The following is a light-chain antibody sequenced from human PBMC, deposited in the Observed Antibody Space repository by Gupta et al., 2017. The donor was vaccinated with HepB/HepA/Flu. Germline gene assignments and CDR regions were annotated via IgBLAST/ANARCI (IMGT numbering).Light chain of an antibody. Sequence: EIVLTHSPATLSLSPGDRATLSCRASQSVSSYLAWYQQKPGQAPRLLIYEASNRATGIPARFSGSGSGTDFTLTISSLEPEDFAVYYCQQRSNWLTFGGGTKVEIK. CDR2: EAS. CDR3: QQRSNWLT. J-gene: IGKJ4*01. CDR1: QSVSSY. V-gene: IGKV3-11*01.